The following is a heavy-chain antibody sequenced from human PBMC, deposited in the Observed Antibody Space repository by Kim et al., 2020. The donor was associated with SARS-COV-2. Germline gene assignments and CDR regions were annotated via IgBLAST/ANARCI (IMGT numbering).Heavy chain of an antibody. CDR1: VFTFSSFW. J-gene: IGHJ4*02. Sequence: GGSLRLSCEASVFTFSSFWMQWVRQAPGKGLEWVSRIKSDGTITGYADSVKGRFTVSRDNAKNTLYLEMNSLSAEDTALYYCARGPVGFDHWGQVTLVTVSS. V-gene: IGHV3-74*01. D-gene: IGHD1-26*01. CDR2: IKSDGTIT. CDR3: ARGPVGFDH.